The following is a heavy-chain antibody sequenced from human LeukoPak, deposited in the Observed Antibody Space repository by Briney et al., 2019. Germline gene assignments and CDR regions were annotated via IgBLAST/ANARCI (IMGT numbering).Heavy chain of an antibody. J-gene: IGHJ4*02. CDR2: ISGSGGST. D-gene: IGHD1-26*01. V-gene: IGHV3-23*01. Sequence: GGSLRLSCAASGFTFGSYAMSWVRQAPGKGLEWVSAISGSGGSTYYADSVKGRFTISRDNSKNTLYLQMNSLRAEDTAVYYCAKDSQSGSPSGGQIDYWGQGTLVTVPS. CDR1: GFTFGSYA. CDR3: AKDSQSGSPSGGQIDY.